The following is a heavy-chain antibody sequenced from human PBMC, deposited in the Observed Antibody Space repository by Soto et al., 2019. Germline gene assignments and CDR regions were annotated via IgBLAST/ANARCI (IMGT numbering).Heavy chain of an antibody. V-gene: IGHV3-23*01. CDR2: ISGSGGRT. J-gene: IGHJ4*02. CDR3: ARRHPLNYFDY. Sequence: GGSLRLSCATSGIIFSNFAMSWVRQAPGKGLEWVAGISGSGGRTYYADSVKGRFTISRDNAKNSLYLQMNSLRAEDTAVYYCARRHPLNYFDYWGQGTLVTVSS. CDR1: GIIFSNFA.